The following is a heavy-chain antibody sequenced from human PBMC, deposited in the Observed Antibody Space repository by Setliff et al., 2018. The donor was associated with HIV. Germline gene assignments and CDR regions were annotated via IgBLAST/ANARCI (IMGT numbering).Heavy chain of an antibody. J-gene: IGHJ6*03. CDR3: ARDRREEGMVRGVGLYYYYYMDV. D-gene: IGHD3-10*01. CDR2: IYYTGST. V-gene: IGHV4-59*12. Sequence: KTSETLSLTCSVSGASLQSYYWSWIRQPAGKGLQWIGYIYYTGSTKYNPSLKSRLTMSVDSSGNQFSLILSSVTAADTAVYYCARDRREEGMVRGVGLYYYYYMDVWGKGTTVTVSS. CDR1: GASLQSYY.